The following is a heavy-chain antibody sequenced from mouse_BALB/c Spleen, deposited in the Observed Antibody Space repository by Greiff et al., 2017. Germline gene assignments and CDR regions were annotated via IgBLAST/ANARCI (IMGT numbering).Heavy chain of an antibody. D-gene: IGHD2-10*01. Sequence: VQLQESGPELVKPGASVKMSCKASGYTFTDYVISWVKQRTGQGLEWIGEIYPGSGSTYYNEKFKGKATLTADKSSNTAYMQLSSLTSEDSAVYFCGAYYGNSLAAMDYWGQGTSVTVSS. V-gene: IGHV1-77*01. CDR2: IYPGSGST. CDR3: GAYYGNSLAAMDY. CDR1: GYTFTDYV. J-gene: IGHJ4*01.